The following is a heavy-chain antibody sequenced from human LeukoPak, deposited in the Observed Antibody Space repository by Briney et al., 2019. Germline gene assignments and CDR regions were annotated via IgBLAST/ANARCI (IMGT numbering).Heavy chain of an antibody. Sequence: GRSLRLSCAASGFTFSSYAMHWVRQAPGKGLEWVPNIKQDGSEKYYVDSVKGRFTISRDNAKNSLYLQMNSLRAEDTAVYYCATAVDATCSSGGSCYSKWFDYWGQGTLVTVSS. CDR3: ATAVDATCSSGGSCYSKWFDY. CDR2: IKQDGSEK. CDR1: GFTFSSYA. V-gene: IGHV3-7*01. D-gene: IGHD2-15*01. J-gene: IGHJ4*02.